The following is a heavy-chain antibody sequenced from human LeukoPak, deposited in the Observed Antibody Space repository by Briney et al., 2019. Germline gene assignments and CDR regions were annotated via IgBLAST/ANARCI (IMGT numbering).Heavy chain of an antibody. J-gene: IGHJ5*02. D-gene: IGHD4-23*01. CDR1: GGSISSYD. Sequence: SETLSLTCTVSGGSISSYDWSWFRQPAGKRLEWIGRIYTRGSTNYNPSLKSRVIMSVDTSKNQFSLKLSSVTAADTAVYYCARDAYGGNSWGWFDPWGQGTLVTVSA. CDR3: ARDAYGGNSWGWFDP. V-gene: IGHV4-4*07. CDR2: IYTRGST.